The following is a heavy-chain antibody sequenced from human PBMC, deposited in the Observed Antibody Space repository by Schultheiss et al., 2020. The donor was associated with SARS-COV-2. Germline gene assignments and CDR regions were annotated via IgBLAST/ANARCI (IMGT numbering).Heavy chain of an antibody. CDR3: ARDQDLGRSSWFYYYYAMDV. CDR1: GFTFSSYS. Sequence: GESLKISCAASGFTFSSYSMNWVRQAPGKGLEWVSSISSSSSYIYYADSVKGRFTISRDNAKNSLYLQMNSLRAEDTAVYYCARDQDLGRSSWFYYYYAMDVWGQGTTVTVSS. D-gene: IGHD6-13*01. J-gene: IGHJ6*02. CDR2: ISSSSSYI. V-gene: IGHV3-21*01.